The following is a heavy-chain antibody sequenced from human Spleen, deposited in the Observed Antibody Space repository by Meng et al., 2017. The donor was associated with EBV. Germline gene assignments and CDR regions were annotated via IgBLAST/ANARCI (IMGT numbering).Heavy chain of an antibody. D-gene: IGHD3-3*01. V-gene: IGHV1-69*01. CDR2: IIPFFGSP. CDR1: GGTFNTYA. CDR3: ARAPKRLLEWRLSV. Sequence: QGKLVQAGADVQKPGSSGASSCKPTGGTFNTYAPNWVRQAPGQGLEWMGGIIPFFGSPHYAQKFQGRLTITADESTSTVYMELNSLKSDDTAVYYCARAPKRLLEWRLSVWGQGTLVTVSS. J-gene: IGHJ4*02.